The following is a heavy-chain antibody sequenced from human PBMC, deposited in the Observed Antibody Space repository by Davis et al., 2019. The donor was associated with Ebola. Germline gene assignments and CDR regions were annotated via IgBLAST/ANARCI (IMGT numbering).Heavy chain of an antibody. CDR2: IYHSGST. V-gene: IGHV4-4*02. CDR1: GGSISSSNW. CDR3: ARAVVPAAIYYYYYMDV. J-gene: IGHJ6*03. D-gene: IGHD2-2*01. Sequence: GSLRLSCAVSGGSISSSNWWSWVRQPPGKGLEWIGEIYHSGSTNYNPSLKSRVTISVDKSKNQFSLKLSSVTAADTAVYYCARAVVPAAIYYYYYMDVWGKGTTVTVSS.